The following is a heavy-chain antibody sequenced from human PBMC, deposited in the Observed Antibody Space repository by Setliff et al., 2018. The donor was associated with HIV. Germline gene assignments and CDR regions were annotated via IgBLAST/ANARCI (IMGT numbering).Heavy chain of an antibody. CDR1: GGSISSGSYY. CDR2: IYTSGRT. Sequence: SETLSLTCTVSGGSISSGSYYWTWIRQPAGKGLEWIGHIYTSGRTNYNPSLKSRVTISVDTSKNQFSLKLNSVTAADTAVYYCARNVGGLRSAVNWFDPWGQGTLVTVSS. CDR3: ARNVGGLRSAVNWFDP. J-gene: IGHJ5*02. D-gene: IGHD4-17*01. V-gene: IGHV4-61*09.